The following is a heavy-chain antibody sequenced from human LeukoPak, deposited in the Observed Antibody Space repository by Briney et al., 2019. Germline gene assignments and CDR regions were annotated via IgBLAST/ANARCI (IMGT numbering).Heavy chain of an antibody. D-gene: IGHD6-19*01. J-gene: IGHJ1*01. Sequence: GGSLRLSCAASGFIFSNAWMSWVRQAPGKGLEWVGRIKSKTDGGTTDYAAPVKGRFTISRDDSKNTLYLQMNSLKTEDTAVYYCTTNIAVAGTKYFQHWGQGTLVTVSS. CDR1: GFIFSNAW. CDR3: TTNIAVAGTKYFQH. CDR2: IKSKTDGGTT. V-gene: IGHV3-15*01.